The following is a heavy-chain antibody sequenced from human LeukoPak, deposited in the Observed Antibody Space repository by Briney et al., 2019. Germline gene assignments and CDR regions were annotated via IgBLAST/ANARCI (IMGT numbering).Heavy chain of an antibody. J-gene: IGHJ4*02. CDR2: INPNSGGT. V-gene: IGHV1-2*02. CDR3: ARARYNWNTYDY. CDR1: GYTFTSYA. Sequence: GASVKVSCKASGYTFTSYAMNWVRQAPGQGLEWMGWINPNSGGTNYAQKFQGRVTMTRDTSISTAYMELSRLRSDDTAVYYCARARYNWNTYDYWGQGTLVTVSS. D-gene: IGHD1/OR15-1a*01.